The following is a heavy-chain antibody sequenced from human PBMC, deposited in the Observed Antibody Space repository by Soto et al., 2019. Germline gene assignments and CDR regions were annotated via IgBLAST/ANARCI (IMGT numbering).Heavy chain of an antibody. CDR3: SRGEDSFFYYGLDV. CDR2: IYDTGISGYTPST. J-gene: IGHJ6*02. V-gene: IGHV4-59*01. CDR1: GGSITSSY. Sequence: SETLSLTCTVSGGSITSSYWSWIRRPPGKGLEWIAYIYDTGISGYTPSTSYNPSLKSRVTMSVDTSKSQFSLKLTSVTAADTAAYYCSRGEDSFFYYGLDVWGQGITVTVSS. D-gene: IGHD3-16*02.